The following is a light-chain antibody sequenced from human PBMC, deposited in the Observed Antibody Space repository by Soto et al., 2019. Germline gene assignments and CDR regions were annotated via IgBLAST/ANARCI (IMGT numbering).Light chain of an antibody. Sequence: QSALAQPASVPGSPGQSITISCTGTSSDVGAYNFVSWYQQHSGKAPRLLIYDVTNRPSGVSNRFSGSKSGNTASLTISGLQAEDEADYYCSSYAGSSALAVFGTGTKVTVL. CDR3: SSYAGSSALAV. V-gene: IGLV2-14*01. CDR1: SSDVGAYNF. J-gene: IGLJ1*01. CDR2: DVT.